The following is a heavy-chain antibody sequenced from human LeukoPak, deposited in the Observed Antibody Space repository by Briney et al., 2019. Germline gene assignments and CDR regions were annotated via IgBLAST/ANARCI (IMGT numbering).Heavy chain of an antibody. Sequence: GGSLRLSCAASGFTFSSYGMHWVRQAPGKGLEWVAVIWYGGSNKYYADSVKGRFTISRGNSKNTLYLQMNSLRAEDTAVYYCAKGGGYYYYMDVWGKGTTVTVSS. CDR3: AKGGGYYYYMDV. J-gene: IGHJ6*03. CDR1: GFTFSSYG. CDR2: IWYGGSNK. V-gene: IGHV3-30*02. D-gene: IGHD3-10*01.